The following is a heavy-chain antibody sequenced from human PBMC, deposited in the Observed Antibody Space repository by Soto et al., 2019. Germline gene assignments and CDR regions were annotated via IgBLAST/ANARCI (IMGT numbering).Heavy chain of an antibody. CDR3: AKFDIVVVVAATNIDY. CDR2: ISGSGGST. V-gene: IGHV3-23*01. J-gene: IGHJ4*02. CDR1: GFTFSSYA. D-gene: IGHD2-15*01. Sequence: SGGSLRLSCAASGFTFSSYAMSWVRQAPGKGLEWVSAISGSGGSTYYADSVKGRFTISRDNSKNTLYLQMNSLRAEDTAVYYCAKFDIVVVVAATNIDYWGQGTLVTVSS.